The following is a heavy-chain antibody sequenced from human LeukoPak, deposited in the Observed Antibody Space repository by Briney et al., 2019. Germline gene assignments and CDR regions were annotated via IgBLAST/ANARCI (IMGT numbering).Heavy chain of an antibody. Sequence: GGSLRLSCVGSGYIFSTYWMNWVRQAPGKGLEWVANIKQDGSEKYYVDSVKGRFTISRDNAKNSLYLQMNSLRAEDTAVYYCARMYYYDSSGPRDYWGQGTLVTVSS. CDR1: GYIFSTYW. CDR3: ARMYYYDSSGPRDY. D-gene: IGHD3-22*01. J-gene: IGHJ4*02. V-gene: IGHV3-7*03. CDR2: IKQDGSEK.